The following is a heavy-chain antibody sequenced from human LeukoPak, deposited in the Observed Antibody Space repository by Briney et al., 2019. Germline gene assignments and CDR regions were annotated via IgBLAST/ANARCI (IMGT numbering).Heavy chain of an antibody. CDR2: IYHSGST. D-gene: IGHD5-24*01. Sequence: PSQTLSLTCAVSGGSISSGGYSWSWIRQPPGKGLEWIGYIYHSGSTYYNPSLKSRVTISVDRSKNQFSLKLSSVTAADTAVYYCARVLGVRRDGYNYDAFDIWGQGTMVTVSS. J-gene: IGHJ3*02. V-gene: IGHV4-30-2*01. CDR1: GGSISSGGYS. CDR3: ARVLGVRRDGYNYDAFDI.